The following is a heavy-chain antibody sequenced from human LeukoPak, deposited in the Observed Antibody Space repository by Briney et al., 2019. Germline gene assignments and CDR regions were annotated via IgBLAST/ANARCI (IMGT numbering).Heavy chain of an antibody. Sequence: GASVKVSCKASGYTFTSYAMHWVRQAPGQRPEWMGWINAGNGNTKYSQKFQGRVTITRDTSASTAYMELSSLRSEDTAVYYCARDSSGWWDWDAFDIWGQGTMVTVSS. CDR2: INAGNGNT. V-gene: IGHV1-3*01. D-gene: IGHD6-19*01. CDR1: GYTFTSYA. CDR3: ARDSSGWWDWDAFDI. J-gene: IGHJ3*02.